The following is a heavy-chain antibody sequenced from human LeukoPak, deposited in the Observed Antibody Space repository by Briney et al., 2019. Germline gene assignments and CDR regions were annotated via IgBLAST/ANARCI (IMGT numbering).Heavy chain of an antibody. CDR1: GFTFSDYY. D-gene: IGHD3-22*01. CDR2: ISSSGSTI. CDR3: ARFLVVNRFNY. V-gene: IGHV3-11*04. Sequence: GGSLRLSCAASGFTFSDYYMSGIRQAPGKGREWVSYISSSGSTIYYADSVKGRFTISRDNAKNSLYLQMNSLRAEDTAVYYCARFLVVNRFNYWGQGTLVTVSS. J-gene: IGHJ4*02.